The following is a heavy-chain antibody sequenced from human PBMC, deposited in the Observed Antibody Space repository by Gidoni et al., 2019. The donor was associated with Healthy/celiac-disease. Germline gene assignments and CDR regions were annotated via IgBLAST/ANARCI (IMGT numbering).Heavy chain of an antibody. D-gene: IGHD5-18*01. J-gene: IGHJ4*02. CDR2: ISGSGGST. V-gene: IGHV3-23*01. CDR1: GFTFSSYA. CDR3: ANTQRGYGDY. Sequence: EVQLLESGGGLVQPGGSLRPSCAASGFTFSSYAMSWVRQAPGKGLECVSAISGSGGSTYYAESVKGRFTISRDNSKNTLYLQMNSLRAEDKAVYYCANTQRGYGDYWGQGTLVTVSS.